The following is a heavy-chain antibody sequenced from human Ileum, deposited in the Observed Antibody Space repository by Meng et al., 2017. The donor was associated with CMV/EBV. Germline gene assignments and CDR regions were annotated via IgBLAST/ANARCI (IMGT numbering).Heavy chain of an antibody. CDR1: GASINSGDYY. CDR2: IYTSGTT. D-gene: IGHD5-18*01. CDR3: ARVLRVAYDHVNGYPDL. V-gene: IGHV4-61*02. Sequence: QVQLQESGPGLVKPSPTLSLTCTVSGASINSGDYYWSWIRPPAGKGLGWIGHIYTSGTTDYNPSLNSRATISVDTYKKQVYLKLNSVTAADTAVYDSARVLRVAYDHVNGYPDLWGQGTLVTVSS. J-gene: IGHJ5*02.